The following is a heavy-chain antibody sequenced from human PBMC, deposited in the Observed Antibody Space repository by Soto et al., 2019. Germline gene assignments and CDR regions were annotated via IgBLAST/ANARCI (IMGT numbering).Heavy chain of an antibody. V-gene: IGHV3-74*01. CDR3: ARGNSGMDV. J-gene: IGHJ6*02. CDR2: IKSDGSTT. D-gene: IGHD1-26*01. CDR1: GFTFSNYW. Sequence: EVQLVESGGGLVQPGGSLRLSCAASGFTFSNYWMHWVRQAPGKGLVWVSHIKSDGSTTNYADSVKGRFNSSRDNAKNTLFLQLNSLRVEDTAVYYCARGNSGMDVWGQGTTVTVSS.